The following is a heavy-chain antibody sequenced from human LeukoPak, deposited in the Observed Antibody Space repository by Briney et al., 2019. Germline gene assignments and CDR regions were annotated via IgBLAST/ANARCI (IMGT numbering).Heavy chain of an antibody. CDR1: GFTFTSYG. V-gene: IGHV3-33*01. J-gene: IGHJ4*02. Sequence: PGGSLRLSCATSGFTFTSYGMHWVRQAPGKGLEWVAVIWYDGSNKYYADSVKGRFTISRDDSKNTLYLQMNSLRAEGTAVYYCARDRAIDWGQGTLVTVSS. D-gene: IGHD5-24*01. CDR2: IWYDGSNK. CDR3: ARDRAID.